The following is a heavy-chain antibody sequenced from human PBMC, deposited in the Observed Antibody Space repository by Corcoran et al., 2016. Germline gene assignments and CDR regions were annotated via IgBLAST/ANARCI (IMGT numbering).Heavy chain of an antibody. J-gene: IGHJ4*02. D-gene: IGHD3-22*01. CDR1: VFTFVEYA. Sequence: EVQLVVSGGGLEQPGRYLRIFWIASVFTFVEYAVSWFRQTPGKGREWVGFIRSKIYGGTTEYAASVKGRFTISRDDSKSIAYRQMNSLKTEDTAVYYCTRRPSQESSGYWVDYWGQGTLVTGSS. CDR2: IRSKIYGGTT. V-gene: IGHV3-49*03. CDR3: TRRPSQESSGYWVDY.